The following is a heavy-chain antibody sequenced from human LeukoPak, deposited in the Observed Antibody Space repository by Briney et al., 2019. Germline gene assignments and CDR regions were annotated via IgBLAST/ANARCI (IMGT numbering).Heavy chain of an antibody. CDR2: IKQDGSEK. Sequence: GGSLRLSCAASGFTFSSYWMSWVRQAPGKGLEWVANIKQDGSEKYYVDSVKGRFTISRDNAKNSLYLQMNSLRAEDTAVYYCARGSRYFDWSYYYYYYMDVWGKGTTVTVSS. V-gene: IGHV3-7*01. CDR1: GFTFSSYW. J-gene: IGHJ6*03. CDR3: ARGSRYFDWSYYYYYYMDV. D-gene: IGHD3-9*01.